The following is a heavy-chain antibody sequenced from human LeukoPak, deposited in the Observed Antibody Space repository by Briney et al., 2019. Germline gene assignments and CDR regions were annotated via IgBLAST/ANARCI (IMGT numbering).Heavy chain of an antibody. CDR2: INPSGGST. CDR1: GYTLTELS. V-gene: IGHV1-46*01. Sequence: AASVKVSCKVSGYTLTELSMHWVRQAPGQGLEWMGIINPSGGSTSYAQKFQGRVTMTRDMSTSTDYMELSSLRSGDTAVYYCARDNSVEDTAWWFDPWGQGTLVTVSS. J-gene: IGHJ5*02. D-gene: IGHD4-23*01. CDR3: ARDNSVEDTAWWFDP.